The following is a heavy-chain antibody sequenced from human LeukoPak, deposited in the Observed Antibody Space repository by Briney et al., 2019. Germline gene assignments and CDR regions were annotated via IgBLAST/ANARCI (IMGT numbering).Heavy chain of an antibody. D-gene: IGHD3-22*01. V-gene: IGHV1-18*01. Sequence: ASVKVSCKASGGTFSSYAISWVRQAPGQGLEWMGWISAYNGNTNYAQKLQGRVTLTTDTSTSTAYMELRSLRSDDTAVYYCARSAQYYYDSSGYYHWGQGTLVTVSS. CDR3: ARSAQYYYDSSGYYH. J-gene: IGHJ4*02. CDR1: GGTFSSYA. CDR2: ISAYNGNT.